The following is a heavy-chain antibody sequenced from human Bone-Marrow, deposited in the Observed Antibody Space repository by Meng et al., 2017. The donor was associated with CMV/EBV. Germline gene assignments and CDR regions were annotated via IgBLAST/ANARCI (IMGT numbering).Heavy chain of an antibody. J-gene: IGHJ6*02. CDR3: ARDVVVVPPAIKFRGYYGMDV. CDR1: GYTFTGYY. V-gene: IGHV1-2*02. CDR2: INPNSGGT. Sequence: ASVKVSCKASGYTFTGYYMHWVRQAPGQGLEWMGWINPNSGGTNYAQKFQGRVTMTRDTSISTAYMELRSLRSDDTALYYCARDVVVVPPAIKFRGYYGMDVWGQGTTVTVSS. D-gene: IGHD2-2*02.